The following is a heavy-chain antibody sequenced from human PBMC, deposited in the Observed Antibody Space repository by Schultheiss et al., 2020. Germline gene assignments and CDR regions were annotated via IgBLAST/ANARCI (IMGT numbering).Heavy chain of an antibody. J-gene: IGHJ4*02. CDR2: IYYSGST. V-gene: IGHV4-39*01. D-gene: IGHD3-3*01. CDR3: ARHTILFDY. Sequence: SQTLSLTCTVSGGSISSSNWWSWVRQPPGKGLEWIGSIYYSGSTYYNPSLKSRVTISVDTSKNQFSLKLSSVTAADTAVYYCARHTILFDYWGQGTLVTVSS. CDR1: GGSISSSNW.